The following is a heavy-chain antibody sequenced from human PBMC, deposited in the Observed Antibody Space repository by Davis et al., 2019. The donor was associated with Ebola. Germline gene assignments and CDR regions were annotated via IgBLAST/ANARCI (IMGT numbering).Heavy chain of an antibody. CDR2: INHSGST. V-gene: IGHV4-34*01. CDR3: ARHGWDIVVVGENWFDP. J-gene: IGHJ5*02. Sequence: SETLSLTCAVYGGSFSGYYWSWIRQPPGKGLEWIGEINHSGSTNYNPSLKSRVTISVDTSKNQFSLKLSSVTAADTAVYYCARHGWDIVVVGENWFDPWGQGTLVTVSS. CDR1: GGSFSGYY. D-gene: IGHD2-15*01.